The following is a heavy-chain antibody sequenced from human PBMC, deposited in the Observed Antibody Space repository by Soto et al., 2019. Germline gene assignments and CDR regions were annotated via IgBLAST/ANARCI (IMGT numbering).Heavy chain of an antibody. CDR1: GGTFSSYA. Sequence: ASVKVSCKASGGTFSSYAISWVRQAPGQGLEWMGGIIPIFGTANYAQKFQGRVTITADESTSTAYMELSSLRSEDTAVYYCAPKSPTAINLGFDYWGQGTLVTVSS. J-gene: IGHJ4*02. CDR3: APKSPTAINLGFDY. D-gene: IGHD7-27*01. V-gene: IGHV1-69*13. CDR2: IIPIFGTA.